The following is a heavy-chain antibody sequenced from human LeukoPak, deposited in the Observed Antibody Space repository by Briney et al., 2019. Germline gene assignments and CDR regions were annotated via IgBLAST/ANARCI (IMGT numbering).Heavy chain of an antibody. CDR1: GGSFISYA. Sequence: ASVKVSCKASGGSFISYAISWVRQAPGQWLEWMGGIIPIFGTVNYAQKFQGRVTITADESTSTAYMELSSLRSEDTAVYYCVRVDTAVVTGALDYWGQGTLVTVSS. V-gene: IGHV1-69*13. J-gene: IGHJ4*02. D-gene: IGHD5-18*01. CDR2: IIPIFGTV. CDR3: VRVDTAVVTGALDY.